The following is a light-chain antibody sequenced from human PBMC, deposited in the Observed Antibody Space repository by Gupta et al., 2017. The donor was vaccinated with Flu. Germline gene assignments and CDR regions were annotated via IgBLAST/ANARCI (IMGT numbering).Light chain of an antibody. CDR2: GAS. V-gene: IGKV3-20*01. CDR3: QQYGSYPMYT. CDR1: QSVSSSY. J-gene: IGKJ2*01. Sequence: PGERATLSCRASQSVSSSYLAWYQQKPGQAPRLLIYGASSRATGIPDRFSGSGSGTDFTLTISRREPEDFAVYYCQQYGSYPMYTFGQGTKMEIK.